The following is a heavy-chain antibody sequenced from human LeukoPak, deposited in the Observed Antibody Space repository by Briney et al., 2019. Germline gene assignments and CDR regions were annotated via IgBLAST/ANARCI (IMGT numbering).Heavy chain of an antibody. Sequence: SETLSLTCSVSGGSISSYYWSWIRQPPGKGLEWIGYIYYSGSTNYNPSLKSRVTISLDTSKNQIYLKVSSVTAADTAVYYCARSHGLGSWYYFDYWGQGNLVTVSS. CDR3: ARSHGLGSWYYFDY. J-gene: IGHJ4*02. CDR2: IYYSGST. CDR1: GGSISSYY. D-gene: IGHD3-10*01. V-gene: IGHV4-59*01.